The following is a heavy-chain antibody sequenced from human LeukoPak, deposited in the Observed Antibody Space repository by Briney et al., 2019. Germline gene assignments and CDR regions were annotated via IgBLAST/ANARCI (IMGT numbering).Heavy chain of an antibody. D-gene: IGHD4-17*01. CDR1: GGSITNYY. CDR2: IYSSGST. J-gene: IGHJ4*02. Sequence: SGTLSLTCTVSGGSITNYYWSWIRQPAGKGLEWIGRIYSSGSTNYNPSLKSRVTMSVDMSKSQFSLELNSVTAADTAIYYCAREYGDFDYWGQGTLVTVSS. V-gene: IGHV4-4*07. CDR3: AREYGDFDY.